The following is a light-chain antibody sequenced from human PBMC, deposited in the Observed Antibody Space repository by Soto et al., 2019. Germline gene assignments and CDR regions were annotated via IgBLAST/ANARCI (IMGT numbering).Light chain of an antibody. V-gene: IGLV2-14*01. CDR3: SSYTSSSTLVV. Sequence: QSALTHPASVSGSPGQSITISCTGTSSDVGGYNYVSWYQQHPGKAPKLMIYDVSNRTSGVSNRFSGSQSGNTASLTISGLQAEDEADYYCSSYTSSSTLVVLGGGSKLTVL. J-gene: IGLJ2*01. CDR1: SSDVGGYNY. CDR2: DVS.